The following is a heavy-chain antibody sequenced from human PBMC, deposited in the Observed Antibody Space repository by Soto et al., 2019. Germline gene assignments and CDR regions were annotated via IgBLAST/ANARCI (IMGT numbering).Heavy chain of an antibody. D-gene: IGHD2-15*01. J-gene: IGHJ6*02. CDR3: ARDTVVVVAATLTEQYYYYGMDV. CDR2: IYYSGST. Sequence: QVQLQESGPGLMKPSQTPSLTCTVSGGSISSGGYYWSWIRQHPGKGLEWIGYIYYSGSTYYNPSLKRRVTISVDTSKNQFSLKLSSVTAADTAVYYCARDTVVVVAATLTEQYYYYGMDVWGQGTTVTVSS. V-gene: IGHV4-31*03. CDR1: GGSISSGGYY.